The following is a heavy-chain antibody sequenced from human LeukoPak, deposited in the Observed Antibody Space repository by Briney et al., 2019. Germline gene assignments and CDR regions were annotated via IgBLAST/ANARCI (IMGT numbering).Heavy chain of an antibody. J-gene: IGHJ5*02. CDR3: ARKYFSHWFDP. Sequence: SETLSLTCAVYGGSFSGYYWSWIRQPPGKGLEWIGEINHSGSTNYNPSLKSRVTISVDMSKNQFSLKLSSVTAADTAVYYCARKYFSHWFDPWAREPWSPSPQ. V-gene: IGHV4-34*01. CDR1: GGSFSGYY. CDR2: INHSGST. D-gene: IGHD3-3*01.